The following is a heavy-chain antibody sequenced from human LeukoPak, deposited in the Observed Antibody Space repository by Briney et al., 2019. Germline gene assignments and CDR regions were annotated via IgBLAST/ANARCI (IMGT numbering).Heavy chain of an antibody. CDR2: INPNSGGT. D-gene: IGHD4-17*01. J-gene: IGHJ4*02. V-gene: IGHV1-2*02. Sequence: GASVKVSCKASGYTFTGYYMHWVRQAPGQGLEWMVWINPNSGGTYYAQKFQGRVTMTRDTSISTAYMELSRLRSDDTAVYYCARDYGDYYFDYWGQGTLVTVSS. CDR1: GYTFTGYY. CDR3: ARDYGDYYFDY.